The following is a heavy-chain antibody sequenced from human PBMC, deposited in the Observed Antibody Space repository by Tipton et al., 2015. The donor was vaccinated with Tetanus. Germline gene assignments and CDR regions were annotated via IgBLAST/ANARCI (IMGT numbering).Heavy chain of an antibody. J-gene: IGHJ6*02. Sequence: TLSLTCTVYGGSFSGYYWSWIRQPPGKGLEWIGEINHSGSANYNPSLKSRVTISVDTSKNQFSLKLSSVTAADTAAYYCARWLGSYYYYYGMDVWGQGTTVTVSS. V-gene: IGHV4-34*01. CDR2: INHSGSA. CDR3: ARWLGSYYYYYGMDV. CDR1: GGSFSGYY. D-gene: IGHD6-19*01.